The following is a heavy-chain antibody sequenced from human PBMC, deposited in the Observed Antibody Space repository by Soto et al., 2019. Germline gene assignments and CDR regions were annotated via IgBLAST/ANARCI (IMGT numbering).Heavy chain of an antibody. CDR2: INPSGGST. CDR3: ARDPPISGGSPWYYMDV. CDR1: GYTFTSYY. V-gene: IGHV1-46*03. D-gene: IGHD2-15*01. Sequence: ASVKVSCKASGYTFTSYYMHWVRQAPGQGLEWMGIINPSGGSTSYAQKFQGRVTMTRDTSTSTVYMELSSLRSEDTAVYYCARDPPISGGSPWYYMDVWGKGTTVTVSS. J-gene: IGHJ6*03.